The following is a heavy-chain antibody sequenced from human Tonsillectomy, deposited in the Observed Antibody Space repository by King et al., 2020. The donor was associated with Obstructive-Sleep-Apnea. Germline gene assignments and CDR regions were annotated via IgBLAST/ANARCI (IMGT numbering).Heavy chain of an antibody. D-gene: IGHD3-22*01. J-gene: IGHJ4*02. CDR3: ARVKFEDSSGYYYFDY. Sequence: VQLQESGPGLVKPSETLSLTCTGSCGSISSYYWSWIRQPPGKGLVWVGYIYYSGSTNYNTSLKSRVTISVDTSKNQFSLKLSSVTAADTAVYYCARVKFEDSSGYYYFDYWGQGTLVTVSS. CDR1: CGSISSYY. CDR2: IYYSGST. V-gene: IGHV4-59*01.